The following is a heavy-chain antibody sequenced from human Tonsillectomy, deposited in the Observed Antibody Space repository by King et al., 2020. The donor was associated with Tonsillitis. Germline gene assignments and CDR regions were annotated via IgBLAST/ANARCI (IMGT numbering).Heavy chain of an antibody. CDR2: IYYTGNT. CDR3: ARREGPFDY. V-gene: IGHV4-39*01. CDR1: GGSFSSSSSY. D-gene: IGHD1-26*01. Sequence: QLQESGPGLVKPSETLSLTCTVSGGSFSSSSSYWGWILQPPGKGLEWIWRIYYTGNTYYHPPLKSRVTISVDTSKNQFSLMVSSVTAADTAVYYCARREGPFDYWGQGTLVTVSS. J-gene: IGHJ4*02.